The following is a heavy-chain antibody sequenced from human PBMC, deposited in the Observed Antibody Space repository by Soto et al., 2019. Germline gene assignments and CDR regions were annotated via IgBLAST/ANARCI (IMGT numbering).Heavy chain of an antibody. Sequence: SETLSLTCTVSGGSIRSGGYYWSWIRQHPGKGLEWIGYIYYSGSTYYNPSLKSRVTISVDTSKNQFSLKLSSVTAADTAVYYCARQTGYSSSWYPIQVDYWGQGTLVTVSS. V-gene: IGHV4-31*03. CDR2: IYYSGST. J-gene: IGHJ4*02. CDR3: ARQTGYSSSWYPIQVDY. D-gene: IGHD6-13*01. CDR1: GGSIRSGGYY.